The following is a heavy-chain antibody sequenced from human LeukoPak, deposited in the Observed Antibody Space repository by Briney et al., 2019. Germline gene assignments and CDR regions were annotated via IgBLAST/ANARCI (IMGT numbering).Heavy chain of an antibody. Sequence: GGSLRLSCAASEFTFSNYAMNWVRQAPGKGLEWVAVIWSDGSVKYYGDSVKGRFTISRDNSKNTVYLQMDSLRAEDTALYYCASAAGAFDNWGQGTLVTVSS. CDR1: EFTFSNYA. V-gene: IGHV3-33*08. D-gene: IGHD6-19*01. CDR2: IWSDGSVK. CDR3: ASAAGAFDN. J-gene: IGHJ4*02.